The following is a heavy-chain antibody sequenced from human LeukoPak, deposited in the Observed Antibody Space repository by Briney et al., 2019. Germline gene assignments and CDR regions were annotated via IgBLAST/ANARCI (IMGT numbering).Heavy chain of an antibody. CDR3: ARAPYDILTGYFLFDS. CDR2: IYHRGST. Sequence: PSETLSLTCAVSGSAVSSDDHFWSWLRQPPGWGLEWIGYIYHRGSTAYNPSLRSRVTVSLDKSRNQFSLNLYSVTAADTAVYYCARAPYDILTGYFLFDSWGQGTLITVSS. CDR1: GSAVSSDDHF. D-gene: IGHD3-9*01. J-gene: IGHJ4*02. V-gene: IGHV4-30-2*01.